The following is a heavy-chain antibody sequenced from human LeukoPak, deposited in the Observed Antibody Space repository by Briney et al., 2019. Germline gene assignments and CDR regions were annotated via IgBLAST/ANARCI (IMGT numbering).Heavy chain of an antibody. CDR3: ARGRHYYDSSGFVFDY. D-gene: IGHD3-22*01. CDR1: GGSISSSSYY. CDR2: IYYSGST. V-gene: IGHV4-39*07. Sequence: PSETLSLTCTVSGGSISSSSYYWGWIRQPPGKGLEWIGSIYYSGSTYYNPSLKSRLTMSVDTSKNQFSLKLSSVTAADTAVYYCARGRHYYDSSGFVFDYWGQGTLVTVSS. J-gene: IGHJ4*02.